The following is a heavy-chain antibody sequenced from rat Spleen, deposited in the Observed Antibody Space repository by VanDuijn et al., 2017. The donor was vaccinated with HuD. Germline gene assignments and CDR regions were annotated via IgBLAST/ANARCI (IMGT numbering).Heavy chain of an antibody. Sequence: EVQLVESGGGLVQPGRSMKLSCAASGFTFSNYGMAWVRQAPTKGLEWVATISYDGGRIFYRDSVKGRFTVSRENAKSTLYLQMDSLRSEDTATYYCARHDGGPLAYWGQGTLVTVSS. V-gene: IGHV5-29*01. CDR1: GFTFSNYG. J-gene: IGHJ3*01. CDR2: ISYDGGRI. CDR3: ARHDGGPLAY. D-gene: IGHD1-11*01.